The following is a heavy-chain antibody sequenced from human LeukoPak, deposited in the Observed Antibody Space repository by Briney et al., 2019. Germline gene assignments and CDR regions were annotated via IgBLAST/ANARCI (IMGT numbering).Heavy chain of an antibody. CDR1: GFTFSTYA. J-gene: IGHJ4*02. CDR2: ISYDGSNK. V-gene: IGHV3-30*04. D-gene: IGHD6-13*01. Sequence: PGGSLRLSCAASGFTFSTYAMHWVRQAPGKGLEWVALISYDGSNKYYADSVKGRFIISRDNSKNTLYLQMNSLRAEDTAMYYCARDSGYSSSWYIGYWGQGTLVTVSS. CDR3: ARDSGYSSSWYIGY.